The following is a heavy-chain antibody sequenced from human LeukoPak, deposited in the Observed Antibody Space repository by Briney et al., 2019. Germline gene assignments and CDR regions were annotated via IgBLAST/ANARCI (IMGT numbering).Heavy chain of an antibody. V-gene: IGHV3-11*01. CDR2: ISSSGSTI. J-gene: IGHJ4*02. CDR3: ARATLEGGYGLSKIFDY. CDR1: GFTFSDYY. D-gene: IGHD5-18*01. Sequence: GGSLRLSCAASGFTFSDYYMSWIRQAPGKGLEWVSYISSSGSTIYYADSVKGRFSISRDNAKNSLYLQMNSLRAEDTAVYYCARATLEGGYGLSKIFDYWGQGTLVTVSS.